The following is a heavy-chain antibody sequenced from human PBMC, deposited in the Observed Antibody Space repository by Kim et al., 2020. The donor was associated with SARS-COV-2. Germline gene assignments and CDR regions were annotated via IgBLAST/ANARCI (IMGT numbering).Heavy chain of an antibody. CDR3: ARDLEDGSSSSSWFDP. CDR2: INTNTGNP. J-gene: IGHJ5*02. CDR1: GYTFTSYA. Sequence: ASVKVSCKASGYTFTSYAMNWVRQAPGQGLEWMGWINTNTGNPTYAQGFTGRFVFSLDTSVSTAYLQISSLKAEDTAVYYCARDLEDGSSSSSWFDPWGQGTLVTVSS. V-gene: IGHV7-4-1*02. D-gene: IGHD6-6*01.